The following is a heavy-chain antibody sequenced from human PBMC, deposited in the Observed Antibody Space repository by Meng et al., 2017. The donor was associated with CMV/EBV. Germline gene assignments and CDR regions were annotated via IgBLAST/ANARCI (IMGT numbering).Heavy chain of an antibody. J-gene: IGHJ4*02. CDR2: IYYSGST. Sequence: SETLSLTCTVSGGSISSSSYYWGWIRQPPGKGLEWIGSIYYSGSTYYNPSLKSRVTISVDTSKNQFSLKLSSVTAADTAVYYCAAGTSPLSDYWGQGTLFTVSS. CDR3: AAGTSPLSDY. V-gene: IGHV4-39*07. CDR1: GGSISSSSYY. D-gene: IGHD6-13*01.